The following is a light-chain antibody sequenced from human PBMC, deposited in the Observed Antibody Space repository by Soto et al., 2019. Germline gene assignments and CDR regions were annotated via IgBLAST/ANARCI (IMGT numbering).Light chain of an antibody. Sequence: DILMTQSPSSVSASVGGRVIITCRASQGISSWLAWYQQKSGQAPKLLISAASTLQSGVPSRFSGSGSGTDFTLTINSLQPEDSATYYCQQANSFPRTLGQGTKVDLK. CDR2: AAS. CDR1: QGISSW. J-gene: IGKJ1*01. CDR3: QQANSFPRT. V-gene: IGKV1D-12*01.